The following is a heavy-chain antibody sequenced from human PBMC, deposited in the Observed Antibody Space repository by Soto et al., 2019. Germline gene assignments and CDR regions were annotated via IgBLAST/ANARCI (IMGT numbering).Heavy chain of an antibody. CDR3: ARGNVTRGYNYSEYFYYYYGMDV. CDR1: GFTFSSEA. Sequence: QAQLVESGGGVVQPGRSLRLSCAASGFTFSSEAMHWVRQAPGKGLEWVAVISYEGSNEHYADAVKGRFTISRDTSKNTLYLQMNSLRSEDTAVYYCARGNVTRGYNYSEYFYYYYGMDVWGKGPTVTVSA. CDR2: ISYEGSNE. J-gene: IGHJ6*04. D-gene: IGHD5-12*01. V-gene: IGHV3-30-3*01.